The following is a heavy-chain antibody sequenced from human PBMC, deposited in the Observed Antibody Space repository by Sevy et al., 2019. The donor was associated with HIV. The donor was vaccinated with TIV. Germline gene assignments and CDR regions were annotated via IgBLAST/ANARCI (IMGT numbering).Heavy chain of an antibody. CDR2: ISYDGSLK. Sequence: GSLRLSCAASVFSFSNYGMHWVRQAPGKGLEWVAVISYDGSLKHYADSVKGRFTISRDNSKNTLYLQMNSLRAEDTALYYCAKKSGSYYLWFDPWGQGTLVTVSS. J-gene: IGHJ5*02. D-gene: IGHD1-26*01. CDR1: VFSFSNYG. CDR3: AKKSGSYYLWFDP. V-gene: IGHV3-30*18.